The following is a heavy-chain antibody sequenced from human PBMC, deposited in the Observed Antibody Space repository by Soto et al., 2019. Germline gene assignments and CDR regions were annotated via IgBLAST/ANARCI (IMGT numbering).Heavy chain of an antibody. J-gene: IGHJ4*02. D-gene: IGHD3-3*01. CDR2: INRTGST. Sequence: SETLSLTCAVYGAPFSGYYWTWIRQPPGKGLEWIGEINRTGSTKYNPSLKSRVTISLDMSKNQFSLSLRSVTAADTAVYYCARGREIFGAVTPFEYWGQGTQVTVSS. CDR3: ARGREIFGAVTPFEY. V-gene: IGHV4-34*01. CDR1: GAPFSGYY.